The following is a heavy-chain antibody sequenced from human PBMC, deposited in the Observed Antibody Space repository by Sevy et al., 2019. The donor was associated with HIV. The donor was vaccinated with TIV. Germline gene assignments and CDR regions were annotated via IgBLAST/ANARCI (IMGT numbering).Heavy chain of an antibody. D-gene: IGHD3-10*01. CDR3: VKDPHYDFFDY. J-gene: IGHJ4*02. V-gene: IGHV3-30*02. CDR1: GFKFSSSP. CDR2: IGYDGNKI. Sequence: GGSLRLSCVTSGFKFSSSPMHWVRQSPGKGLEWVAFIGYDGNKIFYADSVRGRFTVSRDNSKNTLYLQMNSLSTEDTAVYYCVKDPHYDFFDYWGQGILVTVSS.